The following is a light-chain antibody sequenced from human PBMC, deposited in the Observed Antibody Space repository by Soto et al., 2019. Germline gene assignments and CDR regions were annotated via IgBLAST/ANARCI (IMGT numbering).Light chain of an antibody. CDR1: SSDVGGYNY. CDR3: SSCTSSSTRV. CDR2: AVS. Sequence: QSALTQPASVSGSPGQTITISCTGTSSDVGGYNYVSWYQQHPGKAPKLIIYAVSYRPSGISNRFSGSKSGNTASLTISGLQAEDEADYYCSSCTSSSTRVFGGGTKLTVL. V-gene: IGLV2-14*03. J-gene: IGLJ2*01.